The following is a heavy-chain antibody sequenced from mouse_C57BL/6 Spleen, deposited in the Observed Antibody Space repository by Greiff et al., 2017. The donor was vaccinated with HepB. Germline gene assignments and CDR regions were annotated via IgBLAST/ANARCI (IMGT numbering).Heavy chain of an antibody. J-gene: IGHJ2*01. CDR1: GFTFSSYG. Sequence: EVQVVESGGDLVKPGGSLKLSCAASGFTFSSYGMSWVRQTPDKRLEWVATISSGGSYTYYPDSVKGRFTISRDNVKNTLYLQMSSLKSEDTAMYYCARHSGTAQALDYWGQGTTLTVSS. V-gene: IGHV5-6*01. CDR2: ISSGGSYT. D-gene: IGHD3-2*02. CDR3: ARHSGTAQALDY.